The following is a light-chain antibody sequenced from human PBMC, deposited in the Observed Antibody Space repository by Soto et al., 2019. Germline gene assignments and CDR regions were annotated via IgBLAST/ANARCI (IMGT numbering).Light chain of an antibody. CDR2: DVS. J-gene: IGLJ1*01. CDR3: SSYTSSSTYG. CDR1: SSDVGGYNY. Sequence: QSALTQPASVSGSPGQSITISCTGTSSDVGGYNYVSWYQQHPGKAPKLMIYDVSNRPSGVATRFSGSKSGNTASLTISGLQAVDEADYYCSSYTSSSTYGFGTGTKVTVL. V-gene: IGLV2-14*01.